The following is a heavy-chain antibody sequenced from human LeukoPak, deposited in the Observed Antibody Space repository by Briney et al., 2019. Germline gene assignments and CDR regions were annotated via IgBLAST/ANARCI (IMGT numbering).Heavy chain of an antibody. J-gene: IGHJ5*02. V-gene: IGHV3-7*01. D-gene: IGHD3-16*01. Sequence: GGSLRLSCAAFGFTFSRYWMSWVRQAPGKRLEWVANIKQDGSEKTYVDSVKGRFTISRDNAKNSIYLQMNSLRVEDTAIYYCARDGGTDWYDPWGQGTLVSASS. CDR3: ARDGGTDWYDP. CDR2: IKQDGSEK. CDR1: GFTFSRYW.